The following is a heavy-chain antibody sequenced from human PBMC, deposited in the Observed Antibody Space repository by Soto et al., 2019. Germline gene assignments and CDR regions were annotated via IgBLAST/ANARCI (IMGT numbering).Heavy chain of an antibody. CDR1: GFTFSSYA. D-gene: IGHD3-3*01. CDR2: ISGSGGST. V-gene: IGHV3-23*01. J-gene: IGHJ6*02. Sequence: GGSLRLSCAASGFTFSSYAMSWVRQAPGKGLEWVSAISGSGGSTYYADSVKGRFTTSRDNSKNTLYLQMNSLRAEDTAVYYCAKETHYDFWSGYYHYGMDVWGQGTTVTVSS. CDR3: AKETHYDFWSGYYHYGMDV.